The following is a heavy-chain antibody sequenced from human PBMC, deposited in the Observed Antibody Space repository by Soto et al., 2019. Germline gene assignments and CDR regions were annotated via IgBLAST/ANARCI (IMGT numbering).Heavy chain of an antibody. CDR3: AHKRGYYDFWSGYAP. D-gene: IGHD3-3*01. CDR1: GFSLSTSGVG. J-gene: IGHJ5*02. CDR2: IYWDDDK. V-gene: IGHV2-5*02. Sequence: QITLKESGPTLVKPTQTLTLTCTFSGFSLSTSGVGVSWIRQPPGKALEWLALIYWDDDKRYSPSLKSRLTTTKATSKNQVVLTMTNMDPVDTATYYCAHKRGYYDFWSGYAPWGQGTLVTVSS.